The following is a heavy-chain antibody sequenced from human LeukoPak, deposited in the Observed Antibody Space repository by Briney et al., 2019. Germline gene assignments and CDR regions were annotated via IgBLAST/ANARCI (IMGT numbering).Heavy chain of an antibody. CDR2: IYHSGST. CDR1: GGSISSGGYS. Sequence: SETLSLTCAVSGGSISSGGYSWSWIRQPPGKGLEWIGYIYHSGSTYYNSSLKSRVTISVDRSKNQFSLKLSSVTAADTAVYYCARGAMNFDYWGQGTLVTVSS. V-gene: IGHV4-30-2*01. D-gene: IGHD5-18*01. CDR3: ARGAMNFDY. J-gene: IGHJ4*02.